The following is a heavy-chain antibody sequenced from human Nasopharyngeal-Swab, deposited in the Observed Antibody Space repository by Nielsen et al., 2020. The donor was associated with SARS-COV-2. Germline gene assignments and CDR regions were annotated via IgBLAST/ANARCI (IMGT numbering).Heavy chain of an antibody. D-gene: IGHD3-22*01. CDR1: GFTFSSYG. CDR3: ARGDSSGLPQAVYGMDV. CDR2: IWYDGSNK. J-gene: IGHJ6*02. Sequence: GESLKISCAASGFTFSSYGMHWVRQAPGKGLEWVAVIWYDGSNKYYADSVKGRFTISRDNSKNTLYLQMNSLRAEDTAVYYCARGDSSGLPQAVYGMDVWGQGTTVSVSS. V-gene: IGHV3-33*01.